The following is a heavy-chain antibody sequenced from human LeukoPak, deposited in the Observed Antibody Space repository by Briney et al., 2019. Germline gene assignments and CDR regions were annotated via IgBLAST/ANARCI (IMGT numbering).Heavy chain of an antibody. V-gene: IGHV4-59*01. D-gene: IGHD6-19*01. CDR1: GGSISSYY. CDR3: ARGGGWSPYYFDY. CDR2: IYYSGST. J-gene: IGHJ4*02. Sequence: SETLSLTCTVSGGSISSYYWSWIRQPPGKGLEWIGYIYYSGSTNYNPSLKSRVTISVDTSKNQFSLKVNSVTAADTAVYYCARGGGWSPYYFDYWGQGTLVTVSS.